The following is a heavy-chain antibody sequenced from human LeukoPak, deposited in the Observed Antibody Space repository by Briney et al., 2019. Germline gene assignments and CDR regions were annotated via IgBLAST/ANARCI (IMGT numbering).Heavy chain of an antibody. Sequence: ASVKVSCKASGYTFTGYYMHWVRQAPGQGLEWMGWISPNSGGTNYAQKFQGWVTMTRDTSISTAYMELSRLRSDDTAVYYCARDIAVAGTTGPYYYGMDVWGQGTTVTVSS. CDR3: ARDIAVAGTTGPYYYGMDV. V-gene: IGHV1-2*04. D-gene: IGHD6-19*01. CDR1: GYTFTGYY. J-gene: IGHJ6*02. CDR2: ISPNSGGT.